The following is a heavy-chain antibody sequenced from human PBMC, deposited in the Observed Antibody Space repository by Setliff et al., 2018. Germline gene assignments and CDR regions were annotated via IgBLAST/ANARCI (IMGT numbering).Heavy chain of an antibody. J-gene: IGHJ3*01. Sequence: QTGGSLRLSCAASGFTSSMYGVHWVRQAPGKGLEWVAYIRHDGSNENYADSVKGRFTISRDNSRNTLFLQMNSLRAEDTGVYYCATLYPWDPDAFDLWGQGTMVTVSS. V-gene: IGHV3-30*02. CDR2: IRHDGSNE. D-gene: IGHD3-16*01. CDR3: ATLYPWDPDAFDL. CDR1: GFTSSMYG.